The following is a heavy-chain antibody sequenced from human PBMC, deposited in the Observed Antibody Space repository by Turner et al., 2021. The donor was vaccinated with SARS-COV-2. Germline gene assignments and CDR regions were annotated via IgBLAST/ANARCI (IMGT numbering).Heavy chain of an antibody. CDR1: AFTFSSYG. V-gene: IGHV3-23*04. CDR3: AKGERITMIVLVQLFDY. D-gene: IGHD3-22*01. J-gene: IGHJ4*02. CDR2: ISCSDGST. Sequence: VQLVESGGGLVKPGGSLILTCAASAFTFSSYGMNWVRQVPGKGLEWVSAISCSDGSTCYADSVKGRFTISRDNSKNTLYLQMNSLRAEDTAVYYCAKGERITMIVLVQLFDYWGQGTLVTVSS.